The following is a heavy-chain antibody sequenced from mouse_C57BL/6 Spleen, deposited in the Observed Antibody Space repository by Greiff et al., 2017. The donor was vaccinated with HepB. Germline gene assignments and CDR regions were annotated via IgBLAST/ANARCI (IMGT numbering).Heavy chain of an antibody. CDR2: INPSSGYT. Sequence: QVQLQQSGAELARPGASVKMSCKASGYTFTSYTMHWVKQRPGQGLEWIGYINPSSGYTKYNQKFKDKATLTADKSSSTAYMKLSSLTSEDSEVYYCARYHYGSSYYAMDYWGQGTSVTVSS. CDR3: ARYHYGSSYYAMDY. J-gene: IGHJ4*01. V-gene: IGHV1-4*01. D-gene: IGHD1-1*01. CDR1: GYTFTSYT.